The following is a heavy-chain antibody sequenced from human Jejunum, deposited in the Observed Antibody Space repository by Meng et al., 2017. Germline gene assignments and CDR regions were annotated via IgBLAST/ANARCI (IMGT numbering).Heavy chain of an antibody. Sequence: GESLKISCAASGFTLSTYAINWVRQAPGKGLEWLAVISDDGNQKYYADSLRGRFTISRDNSKNTVSLQMNSLRDEDTALYYCARENYSDRTGHFSLGALDIWGQGKKV. D-gene: IGHD3-22*01. CDR2: ISDDGNQK. CDR1: GFTLSTYA. J-gene: IGHJ3*02. V-gene: IGHV3-30*03. CDR3: ARENYSDRTGHFSLGALDI.